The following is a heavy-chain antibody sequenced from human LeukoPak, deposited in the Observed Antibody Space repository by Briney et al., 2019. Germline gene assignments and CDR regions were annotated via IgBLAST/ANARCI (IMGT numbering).Heavy chain of an antibody. CDR3: AKDTTYYYGSGNNWFDP. CDR1: GFTFSSYA. Sequence: GGSLRLSCAASGFTFSSYAMSWVRQAPGKGLEWASAISGSGGSTYYADSVKGRFTISRDNSKNTLYLQMNSLRAEDTAVYYCAKDTTYYYGSGNNWFDPWGQGTLVTVSS. CDR2: ISGSGGST. D-gene: IGHD3-10*01. J-gene: IGHJ5*02. V-gene: IGHV3-23*01.